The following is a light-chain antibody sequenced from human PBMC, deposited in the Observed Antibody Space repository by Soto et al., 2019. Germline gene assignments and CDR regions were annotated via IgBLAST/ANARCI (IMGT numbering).Light chain of an antibody. CDR1: QSVTSYY. CDR3: QLYGSSSYT. Sequence: EIVLTQSPGPLSLSPGERATLSCRASQSVTSYYLAWYQQKPGQAPRLLIYGASRRATDIPDRFSGSGSGTDFTLTISRLEPEDFAVYYCQLYGSSSYTFGQGTKLEIK. CDR2: GAS. V-gene: IGKV3-20*01. J-gene: IGKJ2*01.